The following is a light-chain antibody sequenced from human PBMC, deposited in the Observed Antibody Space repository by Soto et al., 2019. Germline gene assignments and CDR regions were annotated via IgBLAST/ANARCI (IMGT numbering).Light chain of an antibody. V-gene: IGLV2-11*01. CDR1: SSDVGTYNY. CDR3: FSKISGFVYG. J-gene: IGLJ1*01. CDR2: DVS. Sequence: QSALTQPRSVSGSPGQSVTISCTGTSSDVGTYNYVSWFQQYPGKAPKVMISDVSKRPSGVPDRFSGSKSGNTASLTISGLQAEDEADYFCFSKISGFVYGFGTGTKVTVL.